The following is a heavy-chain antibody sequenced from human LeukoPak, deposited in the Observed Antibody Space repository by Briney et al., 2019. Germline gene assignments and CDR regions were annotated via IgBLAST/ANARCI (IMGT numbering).Heavy chain of an antibody. J-gene: IGHJ5*02. D-gene: IGHD1-7*01. CDR2: IYYSGST. Sequence: SETLSLTCTVSGGSISSGSYYWSWIRQHPGKGLESIGYIYYSGSTYYNPSLKSRVTLSVDTSKNQFSLKLTSVTAADTAVYYCARDFHLTGATSRWFDPWGQGTLVTVSS. V-gene: IGHV4-31*03. CDR3: ARDFHLTGATSRWFDP. CDR1: GGSISSGSYY.